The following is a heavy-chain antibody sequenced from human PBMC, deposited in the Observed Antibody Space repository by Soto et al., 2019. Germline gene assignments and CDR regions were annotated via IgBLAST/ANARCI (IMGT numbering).Heavy chain of an antibody. V-gene: IGHV3-21*01. CDR1: GFTFNTYS. Sequence: EVQLVESGGGLVKPGGSLRLSCAASGFTFNTYSMNWVRQAPGKGLEWVSSISSSNSYIYYADSLKGRFTISRDNAKNSLYLQMNSLRAEDTAVYFCAREGTSGWFFDYWGHGTLVTVSS. CDR2: ISSSNSYI. CDR3: AREGTSGWFFDY. J-gene: IGHJ4*01. D-gene: IGHD6-19*01.